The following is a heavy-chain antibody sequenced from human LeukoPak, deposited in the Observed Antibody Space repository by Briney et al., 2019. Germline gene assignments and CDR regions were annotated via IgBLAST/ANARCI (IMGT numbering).Heavy chain of an antibody. D-gene: IGHD3-16*01. Sequence: ASVKVSCKASGYTFTNYYIHWVRQAPGQGLEWVGSINPNGGSTGYAQRFQGRVTVTTDTSTSTVYMELNSLGSEDTAVYYCARERRAWGEDFWGQGTLVTVSS. CDR2: INPNGGST. V-gene: IGHV1-46*01. CDR1: GYTFTNYY. CDR3: ARERRAWGEDF. J-gene: IGHJ4*02.